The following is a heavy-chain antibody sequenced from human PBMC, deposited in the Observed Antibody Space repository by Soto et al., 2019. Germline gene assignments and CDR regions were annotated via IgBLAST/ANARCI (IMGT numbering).Heavy chain of an antibody. Sequence: QVHLVQSGVEVKKPGASVKVSCKASGYNFINYGITWVRQAPGQGLEWMGWIRVHNGNANYAQKLQGRVTMTTDTSTSTAYMEPRSLRPDDTAVYYCVRDLDGSGSYYTDYWGPGTLVIVSS. CDR3: VRDLDGSGSYYTDY. V-gene: IGHV1-18*01. D-gene: IGHD3-10*01. CDR2: IRVHNGNA. J-gene: IGHJ4*02. CDR1: GYNFINYG.